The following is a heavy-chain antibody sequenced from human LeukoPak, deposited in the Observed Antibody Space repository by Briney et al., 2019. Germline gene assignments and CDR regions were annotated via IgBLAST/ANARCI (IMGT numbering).Heavy chain of an antibody. J-gene: IGHJ4*02. CDR3: AKYNGDYYFDY. CDR1: GFTFSSYG. CDR2: ISYDGSNK. Sequence: GGSLRLSCAASGFTFSSYGMHWVRQAPGKGLEWVAVISYDGSNKHYADSVKGRFTISRDNSKNTLYLQMNSLRAEDTAVYYCAKYNGDYYFDYWGQGTLVTVSS. D-gene: IGHD2-21*01. V-gene: IGHV3-30*18.